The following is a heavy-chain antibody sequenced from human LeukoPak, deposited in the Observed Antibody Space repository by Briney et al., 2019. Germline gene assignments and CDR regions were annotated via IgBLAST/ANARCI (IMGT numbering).Heavy chain of an antibody. CDR3: ARVPRRGYSYGWSY. D-gene: IGHD5-18*01. J-gene: IGHJ4*02. V-gene: IGHV1-2*02. Sequence: ASVTVSCKASGYTFTGYYMHWVRQAPGQGLEWMEWINPNRGGTNYAQKFQGRVTMTRDTSISTAYMELSRLRSDDTAVYYCARVPRRGYSYGWSYWGQGTLVTVSS. CDR1: GYTFTGYY. CDR2: INPNRGGT.